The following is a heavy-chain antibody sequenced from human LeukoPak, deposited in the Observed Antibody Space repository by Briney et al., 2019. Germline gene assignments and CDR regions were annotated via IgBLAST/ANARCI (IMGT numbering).Heavy chain of an antibody. D-gene: IGHD2-2*01. CDR3: ARARGDTVVVPAAIWFDP. CDR2: IKPNNGGT. J-gene: IGHJ5*02. Sequence: GASVKVSCKASGYTFTGYYMHWVRQAPGQGLEWIGWIKPNNGGTNYAQKFQGRATMTRDTSISTAYMELSRLRSENTAVYYCARARGDTVVVPAAIWFDPWGQGTLVTVSS. CDR1: GYTFTGYY. V-gene: IGHV1-2*02.